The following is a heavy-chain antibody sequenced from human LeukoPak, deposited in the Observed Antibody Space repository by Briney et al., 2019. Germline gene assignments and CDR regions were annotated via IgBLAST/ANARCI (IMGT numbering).Heavy chain of an antibody. J-gene: IGHJ4*02. CDR1: GFTFSSYW. V-gene: IGHV3-7*03. Sequence: PGGSLRLSCAASGFTFSSYWMSWVRQAPGKGLEWVANIKQDGSEKYYVDSVKGRFTISRDNAKNSLYLQMNSLRSDDTAVYYCARASSGWPTIDYWGQGTLVTVSS. CDR3: ARASSGWPTIDY. CDR2: IKQDGSEK. D-gene: IGHD6-19*01.